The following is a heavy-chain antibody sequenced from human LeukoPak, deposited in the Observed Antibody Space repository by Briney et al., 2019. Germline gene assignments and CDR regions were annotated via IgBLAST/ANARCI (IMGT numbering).Heavy chain of an antibody. V-gene: IGHV3-23*01. Sequence: GGSLRLSCAASGFTFSSYAMTWVRQAPGKGLEWVSTISASGGSTYYADSVKGRFTISRDNSKNSLYLQMNSLRAEDTAVYYCAKAPWRDSSACWYFGLWGRGTLVTVSS. CDR3: AKAPWRDSSACWYFGL. CDR2: ISASGGST. D-gene: IGHD3-22*01. CDR1: GFTFSSYA. J-gene: IGHJ2*01.